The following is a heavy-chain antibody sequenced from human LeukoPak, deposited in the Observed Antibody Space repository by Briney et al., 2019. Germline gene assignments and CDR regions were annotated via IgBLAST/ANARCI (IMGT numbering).Heavy chain of an antibody. CDR2: ISNSNSYI. CDR1: GVIFNNYA. J-gene: IGHJ4*02. CDR3: ARGRDYGDFEIDY. V-gene: IGHV3-21*01. Sequence: GGSLRLSCAVSGVIFNNYAMSWVRQAPGKGLEWVSSISNSNSYIYYADSVKGRFTISRDNAKNSLYLQMNSLRVEDTAVYYCARGRDYGDFEIDYWGQGTLVTVSS. D-gene: IGHD4-17*01.